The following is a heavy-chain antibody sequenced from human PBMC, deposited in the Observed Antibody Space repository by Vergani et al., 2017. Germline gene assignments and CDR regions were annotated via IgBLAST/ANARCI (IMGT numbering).Heavy chain of an antibody. V-gene: IGHV4-59*01. J-gene: IGHJ4*02. D-gene: IGHD3-9*01. Sequence: QVQLQESGPGLVKPSETLSLTCTVSGGSISSYYWSWIRQPPGKGLEWIGYIYYSGSTNYNPSLKSRVTISVDTSKNQFSLKLSSVTAADTAVYYCAGKTSAYDILTGYYHTHPFDYWGQGTLDTVSS. CDR2: IYYSGST. CDR1: GGSISSYY. CDR3: AGKTSAYDILTGYYHTHPFDY.